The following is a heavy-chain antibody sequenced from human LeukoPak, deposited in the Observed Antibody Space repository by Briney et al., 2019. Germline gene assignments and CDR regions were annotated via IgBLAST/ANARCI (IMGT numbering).Heavy chain of an antibody. V-gene: IGHV3-7*01. J-gene: IGHJ5*02. CDR1: GFTFSSYW. Sequence: GGSLRLSCAASGFTFSSYWMSWVRQAPGKGLEWVANIKQDGSEKYYVDSVKGRFTISRDNAKNSLYLQMNSLRAEDTAVYYCARYCSGGSLCNWFDPWGQGTLVTVSS. D-gene: IGHD2-15*01. CDR2: IKQDGSEK. CDR3: ARYCSGGSLCNWFDP.